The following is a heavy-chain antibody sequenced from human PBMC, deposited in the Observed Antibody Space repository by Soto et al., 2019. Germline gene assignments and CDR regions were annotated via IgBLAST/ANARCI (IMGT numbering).Heavy chain of an antibody. V-gene: IGHV3-7*02. Sequence: SLKISCAASGFTFSSYWMSWVRQAPGKGLEWVANIKQDGSEKYYVDSVKGRFTISRDNAKNSLYLQMNSLRAEDTAVYYCATRLMAGHSSDYWGQGTLVTVSS. CDR2: IKQDGSEK. D-gene: IGHD6-19*01. J-gene: IGHJ4*02. CDR3: ATRLMAGHSSDY. CDR1: GFTFSSYW.